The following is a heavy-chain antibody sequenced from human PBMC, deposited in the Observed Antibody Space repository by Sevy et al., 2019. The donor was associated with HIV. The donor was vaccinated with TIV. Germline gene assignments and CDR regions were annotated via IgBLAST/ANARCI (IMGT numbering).Heavy chain of an antibody. CDR3: ARIDYGDYEITREYYMVV. CDR2: ISSISTYI. Sequence: GGSLRLSCAASGFTFSTYSMNWVRQAPGKGLEWVSSISSISTYIYYADSVKGRFTISRNNAKNSLFLQMNSLRAEDTAVYFCARIDYGDYEITREYYMVVWGKGTTVTVSS. CDR1: GFTFSTYS. V-gene: IGHV3-21*01. J-gene: IGHJ6*03. D-gene: IGHD4-17*01.